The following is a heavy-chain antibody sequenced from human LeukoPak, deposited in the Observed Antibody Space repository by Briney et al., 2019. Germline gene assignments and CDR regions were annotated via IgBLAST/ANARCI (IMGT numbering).Heavy chain of an antibody. J-gene: IGHJ4*02. CDR3: AKRTASGRPEYFDY. Sequence: SGGSLRLSCAASGFTFSTYAVHWVCQAPGRGLEWVSGISGSGSSTYFADSVKGRFAISRDNSKNTVFLQMNSLRAEDTAVYFCAKRTASGRPEYFDYWGQGTLVTVSS. CDR1: GFTFSTYA. D-gene: IGHD3-10*01. V-gene: IGHV3-23*01. CDR2: ISGSGSST.